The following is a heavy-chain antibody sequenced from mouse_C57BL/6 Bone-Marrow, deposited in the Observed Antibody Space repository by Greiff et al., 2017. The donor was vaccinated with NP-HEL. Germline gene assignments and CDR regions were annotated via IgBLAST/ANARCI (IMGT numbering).Heavy chain of an antibody. CDR3: ARGNYFYYYAMDY. Sequence: VQLQESGAELVMPGASVKLSCKASGYTFTSYWMHWVKQRPGQGLEWIGEIDPSDSYTNYNQKFKGKSTLTVDKSSSTAYMQLSSLTSEDSAVYYCARGNYFYYYAMDYWGQGTSVTVSS. CDR1: GYTFTSYW. J-gene: IGHJ4*01. V-gene: IGHV1-69*01. D-gene: IGHD1-1*01. CDR2: IDPSDSYT.